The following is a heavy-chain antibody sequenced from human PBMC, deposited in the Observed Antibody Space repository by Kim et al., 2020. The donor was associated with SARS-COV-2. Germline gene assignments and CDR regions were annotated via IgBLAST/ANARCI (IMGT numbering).Heavy chain of an antibody. V-gene: IGHV1-18*01. CDR3: ARDPYSSSWDDWFDP. D-gene: IGHD6-13*01. Sequence: ASVKVSCKASGYTFTSYGISWVRQAPGQGLEWMGWISAYNGNTNYAQKLQGRVTMTTDTSTSTAYMELRSLRSDDTAVYYCARDPYSSSWDDWFDPWGQGTLVTVSS. CDR2: ISAYNGNT. J-gene: IGHJ5*02. CDR1: GYTFTSYG.